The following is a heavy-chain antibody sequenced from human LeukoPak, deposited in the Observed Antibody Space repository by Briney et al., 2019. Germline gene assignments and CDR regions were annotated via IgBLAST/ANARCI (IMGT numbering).Heavy chain of an antibody. V-gene: IGHV3-33*01. CDR1: GFTFSSYG. J-gene: IGHJ4*02. D-gene: IGHD2-2*01. Sequence: GGSLRLSCAASGFTFSSYGMHWVRQAPGKGLEWVAVIWYDGSNKYYADSVKGRFTISRDNSKNTLYLQMNSLRAEDTAVYYCARGGVVPAAINDHFDYWGQGTLVTVSS. CDR2: IWYDGSNK. CDR3: ARGGVVPAAINDHFDY.